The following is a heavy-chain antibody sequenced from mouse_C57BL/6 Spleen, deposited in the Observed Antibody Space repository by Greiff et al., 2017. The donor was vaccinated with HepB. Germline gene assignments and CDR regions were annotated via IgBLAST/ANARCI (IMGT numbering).Heavy chain of an antibody. V-gene: IGHV1-50*01. CDR2: IDPSDSYT. J-gene: IGHJ2*01. Sequence: QVQLQQPGAELVKPGASVKLSCKASGYTFTSYWMQWVNQRPGQGLEWIGEIDPSDSYTNYNQKFKGKATLTVDTSSSTAYMQLSSLTSEDSAVYYCARDGSMDYWGQGTTLTVSS. CDR1: GYTFTSYW. CDR3: ARDGSMDY. D-gene: IGHD1-1*01.